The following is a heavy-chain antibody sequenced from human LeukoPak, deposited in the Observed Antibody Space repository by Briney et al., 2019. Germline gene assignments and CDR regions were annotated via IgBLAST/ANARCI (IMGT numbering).Heavy chain of an antibody. CDR1: GGSFSGYY. CDR2: INHSGST. Sequence: PSEPLSLTCAVYGGSFSGYYWSWIRQPPGKGLEWIGEINHSGSTNYNPSLKSRVTISVDTSKNQFSLKLSSVTAADTAVYYCARVTGGSGSYYSPLHYYFDYWGQGTLVTVSS. CDR3: ARVTGGSGSYYSPLHYYFDY. J-gene: IGHJ4*02. V-gene: IGHV4-34*01. D-gene: IGHD3-10*01.